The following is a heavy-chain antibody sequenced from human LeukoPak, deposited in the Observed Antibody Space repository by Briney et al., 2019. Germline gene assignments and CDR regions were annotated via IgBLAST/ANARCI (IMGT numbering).Heavy chain of an antibody. D-gene: IGHD6-6*01. CDR2: ISRSGSTI. CDR3: ASKGSSSHYYYYGMDV. Sequence: GSLRLSCVASGFTFSDHFMSWIRQAPGKGLEWVSHISRSGSTISYADSVKGRFTISRDNAKNSLYLQMNSLRADDTAVYYCASKGSSSHYYYYGMDVWGQGTTVTVSS. V-gene: IGHV3-11*01. J-gene: IGHJ6*02. CDR1: GFTFSDHF.